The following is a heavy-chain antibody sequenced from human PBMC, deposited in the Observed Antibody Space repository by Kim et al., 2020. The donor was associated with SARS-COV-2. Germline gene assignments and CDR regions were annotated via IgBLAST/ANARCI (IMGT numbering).Heavy chain of an antibody. D-gene: IGHD3-22*01. CDR3: ARGRGDTRIVVVIKTVYYYGMDV. V-gene: IGHV1-8*01. CDR2: MNPNSGNT. CDR1: GYTFTSYD. Sequence: ASVKVSCKASGYTFTSYDINWVRQATGQGLEWMGWMNPNSGNTGYAQKFQGRVTMTRNTSISTAYMELSSLRSEDTAVYYCARGRGDTRIVVVIKTVYYYGMDVWGQGTTVTVSS. J-gene: IGHJ6*02.